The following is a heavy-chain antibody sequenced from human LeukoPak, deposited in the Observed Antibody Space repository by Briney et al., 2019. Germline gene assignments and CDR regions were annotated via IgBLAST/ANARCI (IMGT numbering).Heavy chain of an antibody. V-gene: IGHV1-69*13. CDR3: ANGPRDGYDFDY. Sequence: ASVKVSCKASGGTFSSYAISWVRQAPGQGLEWMGGIIPIFGTANYAQKFQGRVTITADESTSTAYMELSSPRSEDTAVYYYANGPRDGYDFDYWGQGTLVTVSS. J-gene: IGHJ4*02. CDR1: GGTFSSYA. CDR2: IIPIFGTA. D-gene: IGHD5-24*01.